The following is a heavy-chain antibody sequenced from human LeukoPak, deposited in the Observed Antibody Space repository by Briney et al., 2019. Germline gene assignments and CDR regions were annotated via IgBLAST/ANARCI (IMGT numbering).Heavy chain of an antibody. CDR1: VGSFSISSYY. CDR3: ARSDYYDFRQIDY. J-gene: IGHJ4*02. Sequence: SATLSLTCTVSVGSFSISSYYWGWVRQPPGRGLEWLGSIYYSGITHYNPSLKSRLTIYVDTSRNQFSLHLFSVTTAVKAVFYCARSDYYDFRQIDYWGQGTLVTVSS. V-gene: IGHV4-39*01. D-gene: IGHD3/OR15-3a*01. CDR2: IYYSGIT.